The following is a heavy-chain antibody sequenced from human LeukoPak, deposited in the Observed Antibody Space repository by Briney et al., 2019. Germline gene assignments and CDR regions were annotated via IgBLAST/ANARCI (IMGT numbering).Heavy chain of an antibody. CDR3: ARGVGFSEYCSSTSCYTLGWFDP. CDR2: IKQDGSEK. D-gene: IGHD2-2*02. J-gene: IGHJ5*02. Sequence: GGSLRLCCAASGFTFSSYWMSWVRQAPGKGLEWVANIKQDGSEKYYVDSVKGRFTISRDNAKNSLYLQMNSLRAEDTAVYYCARGVGFSEYCSSTSCYTLGWFDPWGQGTLVTVSS. V-gene: IGHV3-7*03. CDR1: GFTFSSYW.